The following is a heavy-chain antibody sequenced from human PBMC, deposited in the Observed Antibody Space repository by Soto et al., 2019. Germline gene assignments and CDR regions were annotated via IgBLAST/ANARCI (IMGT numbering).Heavy chain of an antibody. CDR1: GGSFSGYY. CDR3: ARSITRNRIHYYYYGMDV. Sequence: SETLSLTCAVYGGSFSGYYWSWIRQPPGKGLEWIGEINHSGSTNYNPSLKSRVTISVDTSKNQFSLKLSSVTAADTAVYYCARSITRNRIHYYYYGMDVWGQGTTVTLSS. D-gene: IGHD3-10*01. CDR2: INHSGST. V-gene: IGHV4-34*01. J-gene: IGHJ6*02.